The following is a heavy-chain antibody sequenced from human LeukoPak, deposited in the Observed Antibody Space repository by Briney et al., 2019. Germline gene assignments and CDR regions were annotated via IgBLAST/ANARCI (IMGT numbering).Heavy chain of an antibody. D-gene: IGHD3-10*01. Sequence: GESLKISCKGSGYSFTSYWIGWVRQMPGKGLEWMGIIYPAASDTRYSPSFQGQVTISADGSISTAYLQWSSLKASDTAIYYCARLWARAFNIWGQGTLVTVSS. CDR3: ARLWARAFNI. V-gene: IGHV5-51*01. J-gene: IGHJ3*02. CDR1: GYSFTSYW. CDR2: IYPAASDT.